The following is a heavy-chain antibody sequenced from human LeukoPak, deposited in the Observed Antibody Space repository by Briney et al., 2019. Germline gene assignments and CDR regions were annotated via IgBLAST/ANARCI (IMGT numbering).Heavy chain of an antibody. Sequence: ASVKVSCKASGYTFTSYYMRWVRQAPGQGLEWMGIINPSGGSTSYAQKFQGRVTMTRDTSTSTVYMELSSLRSEDTAVYYCARAPGDGYFDYWGQGTLVTVSS. CDR3: ARAPGDGYFDY. CDR2: INPSGGST. J-gene: IGHJ4*02. D-gene: IGHD7-27*01. CDR1: GYTFTSYY. V-gene: IGHV1-46*01.